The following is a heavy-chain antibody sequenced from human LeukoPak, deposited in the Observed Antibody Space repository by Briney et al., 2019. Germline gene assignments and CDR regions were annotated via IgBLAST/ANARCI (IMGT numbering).Heavy chain of an antibody. CDR2: ISSNGGST. CDR3: VKDLLVGTTGY. CDR1: GFTFSSYA. Sequence: GGSLRLSCSVSGFTFSSYAMHWVRQAPGKGLEYVSAISSNGGSTYYADSVKGRFTISRDNSKNTLYLQMSSLRAEDTTVYYCVKDLLVGTTGYWGQGTLVTVSS. V-gene: IGHV3-64D*06. D-gene: IGHD1-1*01. J-gene: IGHJ4*02.